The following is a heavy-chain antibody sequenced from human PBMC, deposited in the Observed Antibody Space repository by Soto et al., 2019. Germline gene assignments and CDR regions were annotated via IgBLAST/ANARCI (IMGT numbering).Heavy chain of an antibody. CDR3: ARVTGFCSSTSCSIERGYYYYGMDV. V-gene: IGHV1-69*13. D-gene: IGHD2-2*01. Sequence: SVKVSCKASGGTFSCYAISWVRQAPGQGLEWMGGIIPIFGTANYAQKLQGRVTITADESTSTAYMELSSLRSEDTAVYYCARVTGFCSSTSCSIERGYYYYGMDVWGQGTTVTVSS. CDR1: GGTFSCYA. CDR2: IIPIFGTA. J-gene: IGHJ6*02.